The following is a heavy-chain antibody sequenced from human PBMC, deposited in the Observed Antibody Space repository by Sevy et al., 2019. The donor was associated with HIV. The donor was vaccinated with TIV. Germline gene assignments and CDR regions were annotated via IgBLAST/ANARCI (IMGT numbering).Heavy chain of an antibody. CDR3: ARGKTGYGYALSY. J-gene: IGHJ4*02. V-gene: IGHV3-66*01. D-gene: IGHD5-18*01. CDR2: IYSDATT. Sequence: GGSLRLSCAASRFTVNNNYMTWVRQAPGKGLEGISIIYSDATTYHADSVKDRFNIFSDNSKNMLYLQMNNLRVEDTAVYYCARGKTGYGYALSYWGQGTLVTVSS. CDR1: RFTVNNNY.